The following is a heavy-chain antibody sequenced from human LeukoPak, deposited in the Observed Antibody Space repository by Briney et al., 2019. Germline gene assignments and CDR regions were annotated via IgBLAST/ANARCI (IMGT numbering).Heavy chain of an antibody. D-gene: IGHD3-10*01. CDR1: GFTFTSYW. Sequence: PGGSLRLSCAASGFTFTSYWMSWVRQAPGKGLEWVANIKQDGSEKYYVDSVKGRFTISRDNAKISLYLQMNSLRAEDTAVYYCASQSYGLFEYWGQGTLVTVSS. CDR3: ASQSYGLFEY. J-gene: IGHJ4*02. CDR2: IKQDGSEK. V-gene: IGHV3-7*01.